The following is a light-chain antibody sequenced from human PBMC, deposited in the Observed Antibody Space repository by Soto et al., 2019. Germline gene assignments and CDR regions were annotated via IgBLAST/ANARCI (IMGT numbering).Light chain of an antibody. J-gene: IGKJ1*01. V-gene: IGKV1-5*03. CDR2: KAS. CDR1: QSISSW. CDR3: QQYNSYSRT. Sequence: DIQMTQSPSTLSASVGDRVTITCRASQSISSWLAWYQQKPGKPSKLLIYKASSLESGVPSRFSGSGSGTEFTLTISSLRPDDFATYYCQQYNSYSRTFGQGTKVDIK.